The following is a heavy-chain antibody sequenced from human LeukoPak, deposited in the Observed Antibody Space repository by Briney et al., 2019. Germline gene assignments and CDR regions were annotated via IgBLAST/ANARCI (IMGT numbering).Heavy chain of an antibody. CDR2: INHSGST. D-gene: IGHD6-13*01. Sequence: SETLSLTCAVYGGSFSGYYWSWIRQPPGKGLEWIGEINHSGSTNYNPSLKSRVTISVDTSKNQFSLKLSSVTAADTAVYYCARHMALAPYSSSWYNAFDIWGQGTMVTVSS. V-gene: IGHV4-34*01. J-gene: IGHJ3*02. CDR3: ARHMALAPYSSSWYNAFDI. CDR1: GGSFSGYY.